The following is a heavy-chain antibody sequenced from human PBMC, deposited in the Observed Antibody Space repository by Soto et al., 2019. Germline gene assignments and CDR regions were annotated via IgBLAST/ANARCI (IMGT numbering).Heavy chain of an antibody. D-gene: IGHD2-15*01. CDR2: ISAYNGNT. Sequence: ASVKVSCKTSGYTFTNYGISWVRQAPGQGLEWMGWISAYNGNTNYAQKLQGRVTMTTDTSTSTAYMELRSLKTEDTAVYYCTTGNVVVVAATPQSVKLMDVWGQGTTVTVSS. J-gene: IGHJ6*02. CDR3: TTGNVVVVAATPQSVKLMDV. CDR1: GYTFTNYG. V-gene: IGHV1-18*01.